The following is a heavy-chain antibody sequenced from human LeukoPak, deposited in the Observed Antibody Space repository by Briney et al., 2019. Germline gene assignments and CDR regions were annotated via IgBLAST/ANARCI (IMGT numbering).Heavy chain of an antibody. D-gene: IGHD2-2*01. J-gene: IGHJ4*02. CDR3: ADIPTPDY. CDR2: VSGDGGMT. CDR1: GFTFSNYA. Sequence: GGSLRLSCAASGFTFSNYAMSWVRQAPGEGLEWVSTVSGDGGMTYYADSAKGRFTISGDNSKSTVFLQMNGLRAEDTAVYYCADIPTPDYWGQGTLVTVSS. V-gene: IGHV3-23*01.